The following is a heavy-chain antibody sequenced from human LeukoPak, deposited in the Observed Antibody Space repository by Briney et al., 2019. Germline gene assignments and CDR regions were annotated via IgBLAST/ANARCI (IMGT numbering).Heavy chain of an antibody. CDR1: GFTFSSYE. V-gene: IGHV3-48*03. D-gene: IGHD1-20*01. CDR3: ARIGDKWNVFDH. J-gene: IGHJ4*02. CDR2: VSVYGRDM. Sequence: GGSLRLSCAASGFTFSSYEMNWVRQAPGKGLEWISYVSVYGRDMYYADSVRGRFIISRDNAKNSLYLQMNSLKAEDTAVYYCARIGDKWNVFDHWGQGTLVTVSS.